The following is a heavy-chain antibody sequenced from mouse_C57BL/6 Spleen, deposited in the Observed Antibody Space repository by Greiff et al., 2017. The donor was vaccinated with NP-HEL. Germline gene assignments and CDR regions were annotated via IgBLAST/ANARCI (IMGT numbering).Heavy chain of an antibody. V-gene: IGHV3-6*01. J-gene: IGHJ1*03. Sequence: EVKLMESGPGLVKPSQSLSLTCSVTGYSITSGYYWNWIRQFPGNKLEWMGYISYDGSNNYNPSLKNRISITRDTSKNQFFLKLNSVTTEDTATYYCARNDGPYGNYGYWYFDVWGTGTTVTVSS. CDR3: ARNDGPYGNYGYWYFDV. CDR2: ISYDGSN. D-gene: IGHD2-1*01. CDR1: GYSITSGYY.